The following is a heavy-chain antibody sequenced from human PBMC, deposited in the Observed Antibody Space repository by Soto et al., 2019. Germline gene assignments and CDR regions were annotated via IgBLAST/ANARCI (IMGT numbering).Heavy chain of an antibody. CDR3: ARDKSGPADY. Sequence: LRLSCAASGFTFNIYGMHWVRQAPDKGLEWVALISYDGSNQYYADSVKGRFTISRDNSKNTLFLQMNNLRAEDTAVYYCARDKSGPADYWGQGTLVTVSS. CDR1: GFTFNIYG. J-gene: IGHJ4*02. D-gene: IGHD5-12*01. V-gene: IGHV3-30*03. CDR2: ISYDGSNQ.